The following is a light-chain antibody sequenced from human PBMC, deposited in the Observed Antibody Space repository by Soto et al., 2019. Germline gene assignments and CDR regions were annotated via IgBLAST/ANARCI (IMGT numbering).Light chain of an antibody. CDR1: SSDVCGYNY. J-gene: IGLJ1*01. Sequence: LTQPASVSGSPGQSITISCTGTSSDVCGYNYVSWYQHHPGKAPKLMIFDVSNRPSGVSNRFSGSKSGNTASLTISGLQPEDEADYYCSSYTTSNTRQIVFGTGTKVTVL. CDR3: SSYTTSNTRQIV. V-gene: IGLV2-14*03. CDR2: DVS.